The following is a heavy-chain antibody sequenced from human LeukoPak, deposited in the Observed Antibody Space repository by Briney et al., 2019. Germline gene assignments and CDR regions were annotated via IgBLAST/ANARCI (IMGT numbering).Heavy chain of an antibody. V-gene: IGHV3-48*02. CDR3: ARDYKFGFDY. CDR1: GFTFSSYS. Sequence: PGGSLRLSCAASGFTFSSYSMNWVRQAPGKGLEWVSYISSRINIIYYAESVKGRFTISRDNAQNSLYLQMNSLRDDDTAVYYCARDYKFGFDYWGQGTLVAVSS. D-gene: IGHD3-16*01. J-gene: IGHJ4*02. CDR2: ISSRINII.